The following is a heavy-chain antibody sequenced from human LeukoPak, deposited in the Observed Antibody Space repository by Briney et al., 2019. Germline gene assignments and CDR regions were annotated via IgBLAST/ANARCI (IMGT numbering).Heavy chain of an antibody. CDR3: TIYYDTVWGSLRQSN. J-gene: IGHJ4*02. V-gene: IGHV3-15*01. CDR1: GFTFSNAW. D-gene: IGHD3-16*01. CDR2: IKSKTDGGTT. Sequence: GGSLRLSCEASGFTFSNAWMSWVRQAPGKGLEWAGRIKSKTDGGTTEYAAPVKGRFIVSRDDSKSTLYLHMDSLKVEDTAVYYCTIYYDTVWGSLRQSNWGQGTLVTVSS.